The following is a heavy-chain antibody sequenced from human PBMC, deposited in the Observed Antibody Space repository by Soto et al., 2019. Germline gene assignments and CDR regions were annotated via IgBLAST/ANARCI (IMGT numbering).Heavy chain of an antibody. CDR1: GFTFGRSA. CDR2: ISGSGTST. V-gene: IGHV3-23*01. CDR3: VKEKNSDISAAHYGIDV. J-gene: IGHJ6*02. Sequence: EVQLLESGGGLVQPGGSLRLSCAASGFTFGRSAMSWVRQAPGKGLEWVSGISGSGTSTYYADFLKGRSSISRDNPRNMLYLEISSLTTEDTAIFYCVKEKNSDISAAHYGIDVWGQGITVTVSS. D-gene: IGHD3-9*01.